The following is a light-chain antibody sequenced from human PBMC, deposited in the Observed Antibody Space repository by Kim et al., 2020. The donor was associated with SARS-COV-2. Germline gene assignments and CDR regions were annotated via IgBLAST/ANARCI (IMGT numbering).Light chain of an antibody. CDR1: YSNIGRNT. CDR2: SNN. Sequence: ELTQPPSASGTPGQRVTLSCSGNYSNIGRNTINWYQQLPGTAPKLLIYSNNERPSGVPDRFSGSKSGTSAYLAISGLLSGDEADYYCAAWDDSLSGPVFGEGTQLTVL. CDR3: AAWDDSLSGPV. J-gene: IGLJ2*01. V-gene: IGLV1-44*01.